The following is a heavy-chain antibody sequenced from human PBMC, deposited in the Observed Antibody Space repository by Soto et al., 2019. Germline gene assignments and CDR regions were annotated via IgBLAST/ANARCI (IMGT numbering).Heavy chain of an antibody. V-gene: IGHV3-21*01. CDR3: ARKGDYGDYRY. J-gene: IGHJ4*02. CDR2: ISSSSSYI. D-gene: IGHD4-17*01. CDR1: GFTFSSYS. Sequence: GGSLRLSCAASGFTFSSYSMSWVRQAPGKGLEWVSSISSSSSYIYYADSVKGRFTISRDNAKNSLYLQMNSLRAEDTAVYYCARKGDYGDYRYWGQGTLVTVSS.